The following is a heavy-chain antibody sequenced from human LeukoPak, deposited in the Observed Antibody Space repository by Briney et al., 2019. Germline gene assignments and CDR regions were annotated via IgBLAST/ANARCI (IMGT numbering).Heavy chain of an antibody. V-gene: IGHV1-69*13. CDR1: GGTFSSYA. Sequence: SVKVSCKASGGTFSSYAISWVRQAPGQGLEWIGGIIPIFGTANYAQKFQGRVTITADESTSTAYMELSSLRSEDTAVYYCARTLRPLGLGYCSSTSCYDGLDYWGQGTLVTVSS. J-gene: IGHJ4*02. CDR2: IIPIFGTA. CDR3: ARTLRPLGLGYCSSTSCYDGLDY. D-gene: IGHD2-2*01.